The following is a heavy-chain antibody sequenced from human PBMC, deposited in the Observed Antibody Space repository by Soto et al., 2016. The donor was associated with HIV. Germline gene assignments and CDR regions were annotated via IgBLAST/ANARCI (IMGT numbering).Heavy chain of an antibody. CDR3: ALGRFQYI. CDR1: GSTANSDY. V-gene: IGHV3-66*01. Sequence: EMQLVESGGDLVQPGGSLRLSCVVSGSTANSDYMSWVRQPPGKGLEWVSLIYGGGSTSYADSVKGRFTISRDKSKSTVYLQMNSLRVEDTAVYYCALGRFQYIWGQGTLVTVSS. CDR2: IYGGGST. D-gene: IGHD3-3*01. J-gene: IGHJ1*01.